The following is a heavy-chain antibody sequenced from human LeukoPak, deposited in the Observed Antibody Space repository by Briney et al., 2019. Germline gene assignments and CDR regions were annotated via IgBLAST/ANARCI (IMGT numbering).Heavy chain of an antibody. CDR3: ARYGSGSYYSVRLYYYYYMDV. V-gene: IGHV4-34*01. J-gene: IGHJ6*03. Sequence: PSETLSLTCAVYGGSFSGYYWSWIRQPPGKGLEWIGEINHSGSTNYNPSLKSRVTISVDTSKNQFSLKLSSVTAADTAVYYCARYGSGSYYSVRLYYYYYMDVWGKGTTVTVSS. CDR2: INHSGST. CDR1: GGSFSGYY. D-gene: IGHD3-10*01.